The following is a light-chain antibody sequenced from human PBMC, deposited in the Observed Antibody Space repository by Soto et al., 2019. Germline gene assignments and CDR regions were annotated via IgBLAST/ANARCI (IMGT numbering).Light chain of an antibody. V-gene: IGLV2-23*01. CDR1: SSDVGSYNL. Sequence: QSVLTQPASVSGSPGQSITISCTGTSSDVGSYNLVSWYQQHPGKAPKLMIYEGSKRPSGVSNRFSGSKSGNTASLTISGLQAEDEADYYCCSYAGSSSYVFXTGT. CDR2: EGS. CDR3: CSYAGSSSYV. J-gene: IGLJ1*01.